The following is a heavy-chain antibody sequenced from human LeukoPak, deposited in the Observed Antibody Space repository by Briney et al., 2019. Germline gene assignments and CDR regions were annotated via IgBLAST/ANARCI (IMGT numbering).Heavy chain of an antibody. Sequence: GESLKISCRGSGYTFENYGSAWVGRLPGQGLEWMGIIYPDDSDTTYSPSFEGQVTISVDKSHKPAYLQWNSLEASDTAIYYCARQGVAVAGTLWLDPWGQGTLVTVSS. J-gene: IGHJ5*02. CDR1: GYTFENYG. V-gene: IGHV5-51*01. CDR3: ARQGVAVAGTLWLDP. D-gene: IGHD6-19*01. CDR2: IYPDDSDT.